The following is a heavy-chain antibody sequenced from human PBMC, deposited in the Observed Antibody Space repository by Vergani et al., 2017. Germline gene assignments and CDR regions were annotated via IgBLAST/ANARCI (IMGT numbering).Heavy chain of an antibody. CDR2: INPNSGGT. Sequence: QVQLVQSGAEVKKPGASVKVSCKASGYTFTGYYMHWVRQAPGQGLEWMGWINPNSGGTNYAQKFQGRVTMTRDTSISTAYMELSRLRSDDTAVYYCARVYYYDSSGYYGAFDIWGQGTMVTVSS. V-gene: IGHV1-2*02. CDR1: GYTFTGYY. J-gene: IGHJ3*02. D-gene: IGHD3-22*01. CDR3: ARVYYYDSSGYYGAFDI.